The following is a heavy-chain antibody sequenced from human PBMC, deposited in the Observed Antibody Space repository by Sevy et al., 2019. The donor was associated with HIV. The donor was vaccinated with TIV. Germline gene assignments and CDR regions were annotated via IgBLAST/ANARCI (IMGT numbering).Heavy chain of an antibody. CDR3: AKGDRTFYGLDV. Sequence: LSLTCAASGFTFSTYAMSWVRQAPGKGLEWVSAISGSGGSTYYADSVKGRFTISRDKSKNKLYLQMNSLRVADTAVYYCAKGDRTFYGLDVWGQGTTVTVSS. D-gene: IGHD2-15*01. J-gene: IGHJ6*02. CDR1: GFTFSTYA. V-gene: IGHV3-23*01. CDR2: ISGSGGST.